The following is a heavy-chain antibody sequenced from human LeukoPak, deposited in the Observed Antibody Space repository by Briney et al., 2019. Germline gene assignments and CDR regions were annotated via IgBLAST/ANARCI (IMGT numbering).Heavy chain of an antibody. J-gene: IGHJ4*02. CDR2: IYYSGST. CDR3: AFCSGYYYSFDY. D-gene: IGHD3-22*01. V-gene: IGHV4-39*01. Sequence: PSETLSLTCTVSGGSISSSSYYWGWIRQPPGKGLEWIGSIYYSGSTYYNPSLKSRVTISVDTSKNQFSLKLSSETAADTAVYYCAFCSGYYYSFDYWGQGTLVTVSS. CDR1: GGSISSSSYY.